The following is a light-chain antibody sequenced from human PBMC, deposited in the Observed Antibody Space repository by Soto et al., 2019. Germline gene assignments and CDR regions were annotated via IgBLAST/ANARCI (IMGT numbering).Light chain of an antibody. CDR2: GAS. CDR3: QQYGSSPRT. CDR1: ENVRTF. J-gene: IGKJ1*01. V-gene: IGKV3-11*01. Sequence: EVVLTQSPATLSLSPWERATLSCRASENVRTFVDWYQQKPGQAPRLLIYGASNRATGIPARFSGSGSGTDFTLTISNLEPEDFAVYYCQQYGSSPRTFGQGTKVDIK.